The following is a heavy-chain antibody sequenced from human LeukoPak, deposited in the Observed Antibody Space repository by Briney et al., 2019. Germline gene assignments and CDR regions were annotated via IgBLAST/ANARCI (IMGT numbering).Heavy chain of an antibody. CDR1: GGSISSYY. D-gene: IGHD3-22*01. CDR2: LYYNGRT. V-gene: IGHV4-59*08. CDR3: ARRGPAGYYDSSGYLD. Sequence: SETLSLTCTVSGGSISSYYWSWIRQPPGKGLGWIGNLYYNGRTYHNPSLKNRVTISVDTSKNQFSLKLSSVTAADTAVYYCARRGPAGYYDSSGYLDWGQGTLVTVSS. J-gene: IGHJ4*02.